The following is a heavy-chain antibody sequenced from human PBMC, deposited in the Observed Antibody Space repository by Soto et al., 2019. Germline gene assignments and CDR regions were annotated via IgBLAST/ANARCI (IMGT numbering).Heavy chain of an antibody. V-gene: IGHV4-4*07. CDR1: RGSINTFY. CDR3: AREGSYSAYNFAHGIQLWSFDF. Sequence: SETLSLACTVSRGSINTFYWSWFRQPAGKGLEWIGRIFSSGSTSFNPSLESRVAMSVDTSKNHFSLNLSSVTAADMAVYYCAREGSYSAYNFAHGIQLWSFDFWGQGALVTVSS. D-gene: IGHD5-12*01. CDR2: IFSSGST. J-gene: IGHJ4*02.